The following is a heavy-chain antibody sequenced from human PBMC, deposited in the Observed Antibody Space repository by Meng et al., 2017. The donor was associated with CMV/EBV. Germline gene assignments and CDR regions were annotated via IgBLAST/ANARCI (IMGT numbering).Heavy chain of an antibody. V-gene: IGHV3-30*02. J-gene: IGHJ5*02. CDR3: ARPTAGYSYGLVIRNNWFGP. CDR1: GFTFSSYG. Sequence: GESLKISCAASGFTFSSYGMHWVRQAPGKGLEWVAFIRYDGSNKYYADSVKGRFTISRDNSKNTLYLQMNSLRAEDTAVYYCARPTAGYSYGLVIRNNWFGPWGQGTLVTVSS. CDR2: IRYDGSNK. D-gene: IGHD5-18*01.